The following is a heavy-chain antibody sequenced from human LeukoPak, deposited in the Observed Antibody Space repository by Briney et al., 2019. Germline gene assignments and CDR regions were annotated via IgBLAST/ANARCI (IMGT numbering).Heavy chain of an antibody. CDR3: ARDLVGANTDAFGI. V-gene: IGHV4-59*01. J-gene: IGHJ3*02. Sequence: SETLSLTCTVSGGSISSYYWSWIRQPPGKGLEWIGYIYYSGSTNYNPSLKSRVTISVDTSKNQFSLKLSSVTAADTAVYYCARDLVGANTDAFGIWGQGTMVTVSS. CDR1: GGSISSYY. CDR2: IYYSGST. D-gene: IGHD1-26*01.